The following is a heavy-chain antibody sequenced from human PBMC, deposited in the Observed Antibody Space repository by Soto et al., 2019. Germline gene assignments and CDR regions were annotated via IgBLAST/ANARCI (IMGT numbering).Heavy chain of an antibody. Sequence: PSETLSLTCTVSGGSISSYYWSWIRQPAGKGLEWIGRIYTSGSTNYNPSLKSRVTMSVDTSKNQFSLKLRSVTAADTAVYYCARVGMVGTVLGSWFDHWGQGTLVTVSS. J-gene: IGHJ5*02. D-gene: IGHD6-19*01. V-gene: IGHV4-4*07. CDR3: ARVGMVGTVLGSWFDH. CDR1: GGSISSYY. CDR2: IYTSGST.